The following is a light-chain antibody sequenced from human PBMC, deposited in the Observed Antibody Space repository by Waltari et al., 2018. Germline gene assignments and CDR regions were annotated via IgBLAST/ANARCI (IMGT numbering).Light chain of an antibody. Sequence: VKLTCTLSSGHSSNIVAWLQQRPEKGPRYLMKVNSDGSHIKGDDIPDRFSGSSSGAERYLTISSLQPDDEADYYCQTGGHGTWVFGGGTTLTVL. CDR3: QTGGHGTWV. CDR1: SGHSSNI. CDR2: VNSDGSH. V-gene: IGLV4-69*01. J-gene: IGLJ3*02.